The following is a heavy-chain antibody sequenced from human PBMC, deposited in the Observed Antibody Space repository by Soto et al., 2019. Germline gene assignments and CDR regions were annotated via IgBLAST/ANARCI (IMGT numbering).Heavy chain of an antibody. J-gene: IGHJ4*02. V-gene: IGHV3-30*18. Sequence: QVQLVESGGGVVQPGRSLRLSCSAAGFTFSTYGMHWVRLAPGKGLEWVAIISYDGSKEYYADSVKGRFTISRDNSKNTLYLQLNSLRPEDTAVYYCAKGYSGSYPGGADYWGQGTLVTVSS. D-gene: IGHD1-26*01. CDR2: ISYDGSKE. CDR3: AKGYSGSYPGGADY. CDR1: GFTFSTYG.